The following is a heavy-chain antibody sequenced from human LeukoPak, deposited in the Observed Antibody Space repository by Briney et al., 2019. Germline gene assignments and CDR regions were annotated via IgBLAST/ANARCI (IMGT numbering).Heavy chain of an antibody. J-gene: IGHJ4*02. CDR3: ARGSHRWATTNGNFDY. CDR2: IYPGDSDT. CDR1: GYSFTSYW. Sequence: GESLKISCKGSGYSFTSYWIGWVRQMPGKGLEWMGIIYPGDSDTRYSPSFQGQVTISADKSISTAYLQWSSLKASDTAMYYCARGSHRWATTNGNFDYWGQGTLVTVSS. D-gene: IGHD1-1*01. V-gene: IGHV5-51*01.